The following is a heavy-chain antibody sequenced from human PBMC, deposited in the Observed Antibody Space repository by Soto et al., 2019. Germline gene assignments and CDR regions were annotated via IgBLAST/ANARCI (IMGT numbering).Heavy chain of an antibody. CDR3: ARGGGRSSSWFSPLVY. V-gene: IGHV4-31*03. Sequence: SETLSLTCTVSGGSISSGGYYWSWIRQHPGKGLEWIGYIYYSGSTYYNPSLKSRVTISVDTSKNQFSLKLSSVTAADTAVYYCARGGGRSSSWFSPLVYWGQGALVTVSS. J-gene: IGHJ4*02. D-gene: IGHD6-13*01. CDR2: IYYSGST. CDR1: GGSISSGGYY.